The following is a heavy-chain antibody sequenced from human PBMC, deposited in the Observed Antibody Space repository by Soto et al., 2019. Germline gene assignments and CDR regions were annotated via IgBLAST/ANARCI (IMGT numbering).Heavy chain of an antibody. CDR3: ARDYGKLNP. Sequence: GGSLRLSCAASGFTFSTSAIHWVRQAPRKGLEWVANIKQDGGEKYYVDSVRGRFTVSRDNAKNSLYLQMNSVTAEDTAVYYCARDYGKLNPWGQGTLVTVSS. J-gene: IGHJ5*02. CDR1: GFTFSTSA. V-gene: IGHV3-7*01. D-gene: IGHD2-15*01. CDR2: IKQDGGEK.